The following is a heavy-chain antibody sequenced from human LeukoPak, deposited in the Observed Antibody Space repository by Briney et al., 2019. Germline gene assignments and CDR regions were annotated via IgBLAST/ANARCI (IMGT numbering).Heavy chain of an antibody. V-gene: IGHV1-3*01. CDR1: VYTFTSYA. Sequence: ASVKVSCKASVYTFTSYAMHWVRQAPGQRLEWMGWINAGNGNTKYSQKFQGRVTITRDTSASTAYMELSSLRSEDTAVYYCARGASYDYVWGSYPIGDYWGQGTLVTVSS. CDR3: ARGASYDYVWGSYPIGDY. J-gene: IGHJ4*02. CDR2: INAGNGNT. D-gene: IGHD3-16*02.